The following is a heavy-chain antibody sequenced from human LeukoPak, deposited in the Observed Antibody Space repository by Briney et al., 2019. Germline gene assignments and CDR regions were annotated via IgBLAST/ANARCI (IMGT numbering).Heavy chain of an antibody. CDR1: GGSISSYY. Sequence: SETLSLTCTVSGGSISSYYWSWIRQPPGKGLEWIGYIYYSGSTNYNPSLKSRVTISVDTSKNQFSLKLSSVTAADTAVYYCARDLGEGASIAAPFDYWGQGTLVTVSS. D-gene: IGHD6-6*01. CDR3: ARDLGEGASIAAPFDY. V-gene: IGHV4-59*12. J-gene: IGHJ4*02. CDR2: IYYSGST.